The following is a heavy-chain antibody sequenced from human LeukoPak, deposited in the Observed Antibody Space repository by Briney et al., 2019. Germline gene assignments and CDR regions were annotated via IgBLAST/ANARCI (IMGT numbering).Heavy chain of an antibody. CDR2: ISVSGGST. D-gene: IGHD3-10*01. V-gene: IGHV3-23*01. CDR1: GFTFSNYA. CDR3: AREGYYGSGSPPSLYFDY. J-gene: IGHJ4*02. Sequence: GGSLRLSCAASGFTFSNYAMSWVRQAPGKGLEWVSTISVSGGSTYYADSVKGRFTISRDNSKNTLYLQMNSLRAEDTAVYYCAREGYYGSGSPPSLYFDYWGQGTLVTVSS.